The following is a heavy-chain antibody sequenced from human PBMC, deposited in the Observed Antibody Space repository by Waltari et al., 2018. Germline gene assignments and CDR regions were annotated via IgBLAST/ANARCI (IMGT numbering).Heavy chain of an antibody. CDR3: ATSSMVRGVTPPYYYYGMDV. V-gene: IGHV1-69-2*01. J-gene: IGHJ6*02. CDR2: VYPENGEP. Sequence: EVQLVQSGAEVKKPGATVKISCKVSGYTFTDYYMHWVQQAPGKGLEWMGLVYPENGEPIYAEKFQGRVTITADTSTDTAYMELSSLRSEDTAVYYCATSSMVRGVTPPYYYYGMDVWGQGTTVTVSS. D-gene: IGHD3-10*01. CDR1: GYTFTDYY.